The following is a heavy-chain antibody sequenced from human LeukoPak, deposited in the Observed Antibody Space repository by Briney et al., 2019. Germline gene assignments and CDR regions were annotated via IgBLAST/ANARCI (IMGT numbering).Heavy chain of an antibody. J-gene: IGHJ6*02. V-gene: IGHV3-7*01. CDR1: GFTFSDSW. D-gene: IGHD3-16*01. CDR3: ATYTHWVAGDV. CDR2: MNQDGSAK. Sequence: GGSLRLSCAASGFTFSDSWLSWVRQAPGKGLEWVANMNQDGSAKGYVDSVKGRFTISRDNARNSLYLQMSSLRPEDTAVYYCATYTHWVAGDVWGQGTTVTVSS.